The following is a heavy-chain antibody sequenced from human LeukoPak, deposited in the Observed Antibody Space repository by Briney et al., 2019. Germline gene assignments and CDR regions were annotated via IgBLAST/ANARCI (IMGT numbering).Heavy chain of an antibody. Sequence: SVKVSCEASGGTFSNYAISWVRQAPGQGLEWMGGIILIFGTANYAQKFQGRVTITADESTSTAYMELGSLTSEDTAVYYCARESEFRGVNLLWYWGQGTLVTVSS. CDR1: GGTFSNYA. CDR3: ARESEFRGVNLLWY. D-gene: IGHD3-10*01. V-gene: IGHV1-69*13. J-gene: IGHJ4*02. CDR2: IILIFGTA.